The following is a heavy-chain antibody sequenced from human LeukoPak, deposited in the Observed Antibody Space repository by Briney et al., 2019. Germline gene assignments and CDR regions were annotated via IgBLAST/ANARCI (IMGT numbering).Heavy chain of an antibody. D-gene: IGHD5-12*01. V-gene: IGHV1-69*05. CDR2: IIPFLGTS. Sequence: ASVKVSCKASGGTFSNYALSWVRQAPGQGLEWMGAIIPFLGTSNYPPKFQDRVTITTDESTSTAYMELSSLRSDDTAVYYCARAQAGNYDWPLDLWGQGTLVTVSS. CDR3: ARAQAGNYDWPLDL. CDR1: GGTFSNYA. J-gene: IGHJ5*02.